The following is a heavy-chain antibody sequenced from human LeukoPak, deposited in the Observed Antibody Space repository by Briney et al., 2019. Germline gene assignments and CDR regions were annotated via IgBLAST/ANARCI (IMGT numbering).Heavy chain of an antibody. V-gene: IGHV3-48*03. Sequence: GGSLRLSCAASGFTFSSYEMNWVRQAPGKGLEWVSYISSSGSTIYYADSVRGRFTISRDHARYFLYLQLTSLRDEEKAVYYCAELVITMIGGVWGKGTTVTISS. D-gene: IGHD3-10*02. CDR2: ISSSGSTI. CDR1: GFTFSSYE. J-gene: IGHJ6*04. CDR3: AELVITMIGGV.